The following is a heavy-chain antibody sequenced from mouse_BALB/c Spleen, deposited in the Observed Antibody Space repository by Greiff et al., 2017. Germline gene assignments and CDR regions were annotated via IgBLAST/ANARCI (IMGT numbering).Heavy chain of an antibody. CDR2: ISYSGST. D-gene: IGHD1-1*01. V-gene: IGHV3-8*02. J-gene: IGHJ3*01. Sequence: EVKLEESGPSLVKPSQTLSLTCSVTGDSITSGYWNWIRKFPGNKLEYMGYISYSGSTYYNPSLKSRISITRDTSKNQYYLQLNSVTTEDTATYYCASPAYYYGSSPFAYWGQGTLVTVSA. CDR1: GDSITSGY. CDR3: ASPAYYYGSSPFAY.